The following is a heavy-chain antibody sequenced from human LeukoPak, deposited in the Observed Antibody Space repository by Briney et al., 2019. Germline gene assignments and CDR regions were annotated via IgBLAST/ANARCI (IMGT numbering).Heavy chain of an antibody. CDR1: GYTFTGYY. V-gene: IGHV1-2*02. CDR2: INPNSGGT. Sequence: ASVKVSCKASGYTFTGYYMHWVRQAPGQGLESMGWINPNSGGTNYAQKFQGRVTMTRDTSISTAYMELSRLRSDDTAVYYCAREMSGSSANWFDPWGQGTLVTVSS. D-gene: IGHD1-26*01. CDR3: AREMSGSSANWFDP. J-gene: IGHJ5*02.